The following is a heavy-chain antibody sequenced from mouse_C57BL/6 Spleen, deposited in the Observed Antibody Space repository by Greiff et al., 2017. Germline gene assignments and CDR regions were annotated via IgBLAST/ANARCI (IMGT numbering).Heavy chain of an antibody. D-gene: IGHD2-14*01. Sequence: EVQLVESGGGLVKPGGSLKLSCAASGFTFSDYGMHWVRQAPEKGLEWVAYISSGSSTIYYADTVKGRFTISRDNAKNTLFLQMTSLRSEDTAMYYCARERYPYAMDYWGQGTSVTVSS. V-gene: IGHV5-17*01. CDR2: ISSGSSTI. J-gene: IGHJ4*01. CDR3: ARERYPYAMDY. CDR1: GFTFSDYG.